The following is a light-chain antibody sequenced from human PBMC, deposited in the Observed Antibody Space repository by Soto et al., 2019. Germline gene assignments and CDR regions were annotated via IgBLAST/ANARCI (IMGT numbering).Light chain of an antibody. CDR3: SSWDDSLNGRV. Sequence: QSVLTQPPSASGTPGQRVTISCSGSSSNIGSDTVKWYQQLPGTAPKLLIYTNHQRPSGVPDRFSGSKSGTSASLAISGLQSEDEADYYCSSWDDSLNGRVFGGGTKLTVL. CDR2: TNH. V-gene: IGLV1-44*01. CDR1: SSNIGSDT. J-gene: IGLJ3*02.